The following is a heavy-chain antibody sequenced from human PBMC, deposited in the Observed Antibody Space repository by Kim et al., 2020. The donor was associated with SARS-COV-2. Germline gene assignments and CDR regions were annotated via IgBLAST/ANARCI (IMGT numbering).Heavy chain of an antibody. D-gene: IGHD1-26*01. CDR3: ARQGSIWLVGPTPADY. J-gene: IGHJ4*02. Sequence: GESLKISCKGSGYSFTSYWIGWVRQMPGKGLEWMGIIYPGDSDTRYSPSFQGQVTISADKSISTAYLQWSSLKASDTAMYYCARQGSIWLVGPTPADYWGQGTLVTVSS. CDR2: IYPGDSDT. CDR1: GYSFTSYW. V-gene: IGHV5-51*01.